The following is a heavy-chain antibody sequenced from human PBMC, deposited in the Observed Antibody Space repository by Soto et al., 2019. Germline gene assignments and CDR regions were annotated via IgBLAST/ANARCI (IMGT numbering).Heavy chain of an antibody. Sequence: EVQLVESGGGLVQPGGSLRLSCAASGFTFSSYAMHWVRQAPGKGLEYVSAISSNGGSTYYANSVKGRFTISRDNSKNTLYLQMGSLRAEDMALYYCARQGRAVSSYYFDYWGPGTLVTVSS. D-gene: IGHD3-10*01. V-gene: IGHV3-64*01. J-gene: IGHJ4*02. CDR3: ARQGRAVSSYYFDY. CDR1: GFTFSSYA. CDR2: ISSNGGST.